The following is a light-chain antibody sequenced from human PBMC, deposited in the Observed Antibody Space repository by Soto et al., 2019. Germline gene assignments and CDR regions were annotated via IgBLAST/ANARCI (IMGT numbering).Light chain of an antibody. J-gene: IGKJ2*01. CDR1: QDISSE. Sequence: DIQLTQSPSSLSASVGDRVAITCRASQDISSELGWYQQKSGDAPKRMIFAASTLQRGVPPMFRGSGSGTEFTLTITDLRPEVFAAYYCLQHYSYPITFGQGTELEI. CDR3: LQHYSYPIT. CDR2: AAS. V-gene: IGKV1-17*02.